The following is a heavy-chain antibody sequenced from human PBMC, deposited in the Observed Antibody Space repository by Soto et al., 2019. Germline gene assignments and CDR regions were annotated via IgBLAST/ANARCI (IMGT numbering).Heavy chain of an antibody. D-gene: IGHD4-17*01. CDR2: IYYSGST. CDR3: ASQDYGDDTSTY. Sequence: QVQLQESGPGLVKPSETLSLTCTVSGGSVSSGSYYWSWIRQPPGKGLEWIGYIYYSGSTNYNPSLKSRPTISVDTSQNQFSLKLSSVTAADTAVYYCASQDYGDDTSTYWGPGTPVTVSS. J-gene: IGHJ4*02. V-gene: IGHV4-61*01. CDR1: GGSVSSGSYY.